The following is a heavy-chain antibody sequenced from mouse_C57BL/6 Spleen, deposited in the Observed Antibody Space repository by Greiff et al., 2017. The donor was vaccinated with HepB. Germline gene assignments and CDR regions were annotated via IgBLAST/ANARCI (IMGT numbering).Heavy chain of an antibody. CDR3: ARESYYYAIDY. Sequence: VQLKESGPGLVKPSQSLSLTCSVSGYSITSGYYWNWIRQFPGNKLEWMGYISYDGSNNYNPSLKNRISITRDTSKNQFFLKLNSVTTEDTATYYCARESYYYAIDYWGQGTSVTVSS. CDR1: GYSITSGYY. CDR2: ISYDGSN. J-gene: IGHJ4*01. V-gene: IGHV3-6*01.